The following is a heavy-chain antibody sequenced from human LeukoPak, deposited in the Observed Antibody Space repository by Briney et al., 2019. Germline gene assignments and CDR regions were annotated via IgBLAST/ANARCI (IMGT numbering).Heavy chain of an antibody. Sequence: GGSLRLSCTTSGFTFSSYWMSWVRQAPGKGLEWVANIEDDGSEKYYVDSVKGRFTISRDNAKNSLYLQMNSLTAEDTAVYYCAKVKVVGYSTFDYWGQGTLVTVSP. CDR3: AKVKVVGYSTFDY. V-gene: IGHV3-7*03. CDR1: GFTFSSYW. CDR2: IEDDGSEK. J-gene: IGHJ4*02. D-gene: IGHD3-22*01.